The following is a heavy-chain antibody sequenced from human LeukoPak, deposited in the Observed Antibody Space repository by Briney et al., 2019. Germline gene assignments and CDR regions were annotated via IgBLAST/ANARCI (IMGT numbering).Heavy chain of an antibody. D-gene: IGHD6-13*01. CDR2: ISSSGSPI. V-gene: IGHV3-48*03. J-gene: IGHJ4*02. CDR1: GFTFSSYD. CDR3: ARDWGAAGLWDY. Sequence: GGSLRLSCAASGFTFSSYDMNWVRQAPGKGLEWVSFISSSGSPIYYADSVKGRFTISRDNAKSSLYLQMNRLRAEDTAIYYCARDWGAAGLWDYWGQGTLVTVSS.